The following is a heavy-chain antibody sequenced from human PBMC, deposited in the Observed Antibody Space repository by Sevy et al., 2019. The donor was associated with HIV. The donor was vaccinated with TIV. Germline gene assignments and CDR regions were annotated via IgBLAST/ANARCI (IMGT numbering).Heavy chain of an antibody. CDR1: GDSVSSNSAA. Sequence: SQTLSLTCAISGDSVSSNSAAWNWIRQSPSRGLEWLGRTYYRSKWYNDYAVSVKSRININPDTSKNQFSLRVNSVTPEDTAVYYCARGTYYYDSSGYEDAFDIWGQGTMVTVSS. J-gene: IGHJ3*02. CDR3: ARGTYYYDSSGYEDAFDI. D-gene: IGHD3-22*01. CDR2: TYYRSKWYN. V-gene: IGHV6-1*01.